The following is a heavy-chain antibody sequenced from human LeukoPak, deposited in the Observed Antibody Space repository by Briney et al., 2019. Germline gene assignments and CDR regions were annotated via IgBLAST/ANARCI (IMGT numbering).Heavy chain of an antibody. Sequence: GGSLRLSCAASGFTLSSSEMNWVRQAPGKGLEWVSYISRSGSTIFYADSVKGRFTISRDNAKSSASLQMNSLRAEDTAVYFCARPTWTNYMDVWGKGTAVTISS. V-gene: IGHV3-48*03. CDR2: ISRSGSTI. CDR3: ARPTWTNYMDV. J-gene: IGHJ6*03. CDR1: GFTLSSSE. D-gene: IGHD3/OR15-3a*01.